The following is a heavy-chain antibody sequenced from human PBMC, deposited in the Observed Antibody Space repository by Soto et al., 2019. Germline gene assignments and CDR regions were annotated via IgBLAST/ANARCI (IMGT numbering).Heavy chain of an antibody. Sequence: GGSLRLSCAASGFTVSSNYMSWVRQAPGKGLEWVSIIYSGGSTYYADSVKGRFTISRDNSKNTLYLQMNSLRAEDTAVYYCARVNVLTEKFYYYYYMDVWGKGTTVTVSS. CDR2: IYSGGST. CDR3: ARVNVLTEKFYYYYYMDV. V-gene: IGHV3-66*01. D-gene: IGHD1-1*01. CDR1: GFTVSSNY. J-gene: IGHJ6*03.